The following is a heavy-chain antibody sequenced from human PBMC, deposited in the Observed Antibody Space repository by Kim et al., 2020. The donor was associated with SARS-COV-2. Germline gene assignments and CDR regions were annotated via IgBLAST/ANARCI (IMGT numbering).Heavy chain of an antibody. Sequence: SETLSLTCTVSGGSISSYYWSWIRQPPGKGLEWIGYISYTGSTNYSPSLKSRVTMSLDTSKNQYSLKLRSVTAADTAIFYCARTLHGHYNYNGMDVWGQGTTVTVSS. V-gene: IGHV4-59*01. CDR2: ISYTGST. J-gene: IGHJ6*02. CDR1: GGSISSYY. CDR3: ARTLHGHYNYNGMDV.